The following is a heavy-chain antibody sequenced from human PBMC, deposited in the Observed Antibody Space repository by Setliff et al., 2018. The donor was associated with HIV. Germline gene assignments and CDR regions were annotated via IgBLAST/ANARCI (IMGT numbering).Heavy chain of an antibody. CDR1: GGSISSYY. Sequence: SETLSLTCTVSGGSISSYYWSWIRQPPGKGLEWIGCIYYSGSTNYNPSLKSRVTISVDTSKNQFSLKLSSVTAADTAVYYCARNREGFDYWGQGTLVTVS. CDR2: IYYSGST. V-gene: IGHV4-59*12. CDR3: ARNREGFDY. J-gene: IGHJ4*02.